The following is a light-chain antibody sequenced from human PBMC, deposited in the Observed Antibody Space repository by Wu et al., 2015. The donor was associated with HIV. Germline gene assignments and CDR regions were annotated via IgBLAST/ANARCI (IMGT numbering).Light chain of an antibody. J-gene: IGKJ1*01. CDR3: QQSHSTPGT. Sequence: DIQMTQSPSSLSASVGDRVTITCRASQSISRFLNWYQQKPGEAPNLLIYSASTVQSGVPSRFSGSGSGTDFTLTINSLQPEDFATYYCQQSHSTPGTFGQGTKVEIK. CDR2: SAS. CDR1: QSISRF. V-gene: IGKV1-39*01.